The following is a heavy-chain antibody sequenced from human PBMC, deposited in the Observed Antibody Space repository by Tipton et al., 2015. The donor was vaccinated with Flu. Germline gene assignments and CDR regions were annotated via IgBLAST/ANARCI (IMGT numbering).Heavy chain of an antibody. V-gene: IGHV4-38-2*01. Sequence: LRLSCAVSGDSISSDFYWAWIRQFPGKGLEWIGTVSRTGSTIYNPSLKSRLSISLDRPKNQFSLRLTSVTAADTAVYYCARRDYSNYVSEPKNWFDPWGQGTLVTVSS. D-gene: IGHD4-11*01. CDR1: GDSISSDFY. CDR2: VSRTGST. J-gene: IGHJ5*02. CDR3: ARRDYSNYVSEPKNWFDP.